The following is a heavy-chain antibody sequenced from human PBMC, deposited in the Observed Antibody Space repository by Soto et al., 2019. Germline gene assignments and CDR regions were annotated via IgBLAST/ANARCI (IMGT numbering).Heavy chain of an antibody. CDR1: GFTFSSYA. CDR2: ISGSGGST. Sequence: PGGSLRLSCAASGFTFSSYAMIWVRQAPGKGLEWVSAISGSGGSTYYADSVKGRFTISRDNSKNTLYLQMNSLRAEDTAVYYCAPSRGPLYYFDYWGQGTLVTVSS. V-gene: IGHV3-23*01. D-gene: IGHD2-2*01. CDR3: APSRGPLYYFDY. J-gene: IGHJ4*02.